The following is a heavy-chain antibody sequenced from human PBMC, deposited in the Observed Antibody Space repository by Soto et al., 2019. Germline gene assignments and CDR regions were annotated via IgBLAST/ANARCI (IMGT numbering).Heavy chain of an antibody. J-gene: IGHJ6*02. D-gene: IGHD2-21*02. CDR1: GGSISGYY. Sequence: SETLSLTCTVSGGSISGYYWSWIRQPPGKGLEWIGYMYNTGSTVYSPSFKSRVTISVDTSKNQFSLKLNSVTAADTAVYYCARDLWGYCGTDCYPLDVWGQWTTVTVS. CDR2: MYNTGST. CDR3: ARDLWGYCGTDCYPLDV. V-gene: IGHV4-59*01.